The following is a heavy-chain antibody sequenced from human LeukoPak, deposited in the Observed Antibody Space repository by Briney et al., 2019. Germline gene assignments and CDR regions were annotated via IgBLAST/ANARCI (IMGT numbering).Heavy chain of an antibody. CDR2: IRSDGTNI. CDR1: GFTFSSYW. V-gene: IGHV3-74*01. CDR3: VRGWGSDV. Sequence: GGSLRLSCAASGFTFSSYWMHWVRQAPGKGLVWVSRIRSDGTNINYADSVMGRFTISRDNAKNTLYLQMNSLRAEDTAVYYCVRGWGSDVWGQGTTVTVSS. J-gene: IGHJ6*02. D-gene: IGHD3-16*01.